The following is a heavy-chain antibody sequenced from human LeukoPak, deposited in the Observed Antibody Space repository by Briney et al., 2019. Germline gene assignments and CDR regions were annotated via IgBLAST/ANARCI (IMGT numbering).Heavy chain of an antibody. CDR1: GFTFSSYS. J-gene: IGHJ4*02. V-gene: IGHV3-21*01. D-gene: IGHD4-17*01. CDR2: ISSSSSYI. Sequence: GGSLRLSCAASGFTFSSYSMNWVRQAPGRGLEWVSSISSSSSYIYYADSVKGRFTISRDNAKNSLYLQMNSLRAEDTAVYYCAIELATVTTMPFDYWGQGTLVTASS. CDR3: AIELATVTTMPFDY.